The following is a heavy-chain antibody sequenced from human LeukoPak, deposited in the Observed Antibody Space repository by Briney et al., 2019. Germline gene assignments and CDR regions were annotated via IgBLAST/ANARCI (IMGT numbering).Heavy chain of an antibody. CDR3: ARNLGGYCSGGSCSWSPYDY. Sequence: SETLSLTCAVSGGSISSDNWWSWVRQPPGKGLEWIGEIYHSGSTNYNPSLQSRVTISVDTSKNQFSLKLSSVTAADTAVYYCARNLGGYCSGGSCSWSPYDYWGQGTLVTVSS. CDR1: GGSISSDNW. J-gene: IGHJ4*02. CDR2: IYHSGST. D-gene: IGHD2-15*01. V-gene: IGHV4-4*02.